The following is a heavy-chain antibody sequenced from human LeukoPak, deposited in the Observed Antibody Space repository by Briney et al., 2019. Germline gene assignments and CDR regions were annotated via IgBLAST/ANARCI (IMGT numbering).Heavy chain of an antibody. CDR3: ARDWQWQQLDGDASDI. CDR2: IGTAGGT. J-gene: IGHJ3*02. D-gene: IGHD6-13*01. Sequence: GGSLRLSCAASGFTFSSYDMHWVRQGTGKSLEWVSAIGTAGGTHYAGSVKGRFTISRENAKNSLYLQMNSLTAGDTAVYYCARDWQWQQLDGDASDIWGQGTMVTVSS. CDR1: GFTFSSYD. V-gene: IGHV3-13*01.